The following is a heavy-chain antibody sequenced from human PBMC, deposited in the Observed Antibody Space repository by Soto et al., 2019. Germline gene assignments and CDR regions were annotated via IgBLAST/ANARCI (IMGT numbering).Heavy chain of an antibody. CDR2: ISYDGSNK. D-gene: IGHD3-16*01. CDR3: AKERIIAGYYYYYGMDV. CDR1: GFTFSSYG. V-gene: IGHV3-30*18. J-gene: IGHJ6*02. Sequence: GGSLRLSCAASGFTFSSYGMHWVRQAPGKGLEWVAVISYDGSNKYYADSVKGRFTISRDNSKKTLYLQMNSLRAEDKAVYYCAKERIIAGYYYYYGMDVWGQGTTVTVSS.